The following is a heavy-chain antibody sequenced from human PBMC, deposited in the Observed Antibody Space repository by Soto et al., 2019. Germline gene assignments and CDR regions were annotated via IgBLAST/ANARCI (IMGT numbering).Heavy chain of an antibody. Sequence: QVQLQESGPGLVKPSETLSLICTVSGGSIRNYFWTWIRQPAGKGLDWMGRIYSSGNTVYNASLKSRVTMSIDMSKNQFSLKLSSMTAADTAVYYCVRDVESPGISGSWGAFDIWGQGTVVTVSS. CDR2: IYSSGNT. J-gene: IGHJ3*02. V-gene: IGHV4-4*07. CDR3: VRDVESPGISGSWGAFDI. CDR1: GGSIRNYF. D-gene: IGHD1-20*01.